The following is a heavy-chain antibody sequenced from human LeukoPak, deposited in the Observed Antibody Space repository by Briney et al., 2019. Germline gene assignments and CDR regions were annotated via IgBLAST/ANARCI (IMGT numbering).Heavy chain of an antibody. CDR1: GGSISSGDYY. CDR2: IYYSGST. V-gene: IGHV4-30-4*01. Sequence: ASQTLSLTCTVSGGSISSGDYYWNWIRQPPGKGLEWIGYIYYSGSTYYNPSLKSRVTISVDTSKNQFSLKLSSVTAADTAVYYCARDYDYGAFDYWGQGTLVTVSS. D-gene: IGHD4-17*01. J-gene: IGHJ4*02. CDR3: ARDYDYGAFDY.